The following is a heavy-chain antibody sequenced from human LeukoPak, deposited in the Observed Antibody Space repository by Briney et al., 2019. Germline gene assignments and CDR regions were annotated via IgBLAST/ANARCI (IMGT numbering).Heavy chain of an antibody. CDR2: ISAYNGNT. D-gene: IGHD3-22*01. J-gene: IGHJ6*02. CDR3: ARDVDIPRAYDSSPYYYYYGMDV. CDR1: GYTFTSYG. Sequence: AASVKVSCKASGYTFTSYGISWVRQAPGQGLEWMGWISAYNGNTNYAQKLQGRVTMTTDTSTSTAYMELRSLRSDDTAVYYCARDVDIPRAYDSSPYYYYYGMDVWGQGTTVTVSS. V-gene: IGHV1-18*01.